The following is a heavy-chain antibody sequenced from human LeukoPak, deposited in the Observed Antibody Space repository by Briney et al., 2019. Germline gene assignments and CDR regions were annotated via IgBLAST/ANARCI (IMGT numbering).Heavy chain of an antibody. CDR1: GYTFTSYG. J-gene: IGHJ6*03. V-gene: IGHV1-18*01. D-gene: IGHD3-10*01. CDR2: ISAYNGNT. CDR3: AIGVLIWVGDSQMYMDV. Sequence: ASVKVSCKASGYTFTSYGISWVRQAPGQGLEGMGWISAYNGNTNYAQKLQGRVTMTTDTSTSTAYMELRSLRSDDTAVYYCAIGVLIWVGDSQMYMDVWGKGTTVTVSS.